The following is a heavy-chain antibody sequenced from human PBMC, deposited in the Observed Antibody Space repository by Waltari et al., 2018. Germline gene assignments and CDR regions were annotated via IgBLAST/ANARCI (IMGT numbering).Heavy chain of an antibody. CDR2: IYYGGST. J-gene: IGHJ4*02. CDR1: GGSISSSSYY. CDR3: ARGYSSRGYFDS. D-gene: IGHD3-22*01. Sequence: QMRLQESGPGLVKPSETLSLTCSVSGGSISSSSYYRGWIRQAPGKGLEWIGSIYYGGSTQYNPSLKGRVAISVDASRNQFSLRVRSVTAADTAVYYCARGYSSRGYFDSWGQGTLVIVSS. V-gene: IGHV4-39*07.